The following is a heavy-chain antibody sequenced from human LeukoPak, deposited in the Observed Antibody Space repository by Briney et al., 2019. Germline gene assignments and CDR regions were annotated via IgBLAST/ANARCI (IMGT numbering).Heavy chain of an antibody. J-gene: IGHJ4*02. CDR3: ARSSPNYYDSSGYYPRFDY. D-gene: IGHD3-22*01. CDR2: ISGSGGST. CDR1: GFTFSSYA. Sequence: GGSLRLSCAATGFTFSSYAMSWVRQAPGKGLEWVSAISGSGGSTYYADSVKGRFTISRDNSKNTLYLQMNSLRAEDTAVYYCARSSPNYYDSSGYYPRFDYWGQGTLVTVSS. V-gene: IGHV3-23*01.